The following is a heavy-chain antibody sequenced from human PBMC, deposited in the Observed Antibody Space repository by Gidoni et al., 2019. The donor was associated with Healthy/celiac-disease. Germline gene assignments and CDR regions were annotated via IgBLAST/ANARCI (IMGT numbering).Heavy chain of an antibody. Sequence: EVQLVESGGGLVKPGGSLRLSCAASGFTFSSSSMNWVRQAPGKGLEWVSSISSRSTYIYYADSVKGRFTITRDNAKNSLYLQMNSLRAEDTAVYYCARESHLHSYDNIGYYSGWGQGTLVTVSS. V-gene: IGHV3-21*01. CDR2: ISSRSTYI. J-gene: IGHJ4*02. CDR1: GFTFSSSS. D-gene: IGHD3-22*01. CDR3: ARESHLHSYDNIGYYSG.